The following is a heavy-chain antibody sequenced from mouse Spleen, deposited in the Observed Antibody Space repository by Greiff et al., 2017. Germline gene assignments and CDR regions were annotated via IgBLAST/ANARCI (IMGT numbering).Heavy chain of an antibody. CDR2: IYPGNSDT. Sequence: VHVKQSGTVLARPGASVKMSCKTSGYTFTSYWMHWVKQRPGQGLEWIGAIYPGNSDTSYNQKFKGKAKLTAVTSASTAYMELSSLTNEDSAVYYCTRSGDYDVWFAYWGQGTLVTVSA. D-gene: IGHD2-4*01. CDR3: TRSGDYDVWFAY. CDR1: GYTFTSYW. J-gene: IGHJ3*01. V-gene: IGHV1-5*01.